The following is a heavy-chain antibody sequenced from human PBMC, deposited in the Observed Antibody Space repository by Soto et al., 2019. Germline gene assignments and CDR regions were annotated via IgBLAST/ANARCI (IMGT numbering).Heavy chain of an antibody. J-gene: IGHJ5*02. Sequence: EVQLVESGGGLVQPGGSLRLSCAASGFTFRSYSMHWVRQAPGKGLEWVSYISSSSSTIYYADSVKGRFTISRDNAKNSLYLQMNSLRAEDTAVYYCAREGSSWFNWFDPWGQGTLVTVSS. CDR2: ISSSSSTI. D-gene: IGHD6-13*01. CDR1: GFTFRSYS. V-gene: IGHV3-48*01. CDR3: AREGSSWFNWFDP.